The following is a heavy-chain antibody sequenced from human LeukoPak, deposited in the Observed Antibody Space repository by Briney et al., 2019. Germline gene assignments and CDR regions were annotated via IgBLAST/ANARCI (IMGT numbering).Heavy chain of an antibody. D-gene: IGHD2-2*01. CDR3: ARGVYCSSSSCYAGMGYYFYFMDV. V-gene: IGHV1-2*02. CDR2: INPNNGGT. J-gene: IGHJ6*03. Sequence: ASVKVSCKASGYTFTGSYIHWVRQVPGQGLEWMGWINPNNGGTNYAQKFQGRVTMTRDTSITTAYMELSSLRSDDTAVCYCARGVYCSSSSCYAGMGYYFYFMDVWGKGTTVTVSS. CDR1: GYTFTGSY.